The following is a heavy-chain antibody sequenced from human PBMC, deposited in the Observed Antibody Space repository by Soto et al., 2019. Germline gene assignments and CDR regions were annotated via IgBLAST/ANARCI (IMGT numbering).Heavy chain of an antibody. CDR3: ATGEAYCGGDCYFGMDY. Sequence: GESLKISCKGSGYSFTSYWIGWVRQMPGKGLEWMGIIYPGDSDTRYSPSFQGQVTISADKSISTAYLQWSSLKASDTAMYYCATGEAYCGGDCYFGMDYWGQGTLVTVSS. J-gene: IGHJ4*02. V-gene: IGHV5-51*01. CDR1: GYSFTSYW. CDR2: IYPGDSDT. D-gene: IGHD2-21*02.